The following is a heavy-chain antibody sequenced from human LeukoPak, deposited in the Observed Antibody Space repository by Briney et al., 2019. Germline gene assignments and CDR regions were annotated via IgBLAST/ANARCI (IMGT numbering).Heavy chain of an antibody. V-gene: IGHV7-4-1*02. CDR1: GYTFTSYG. Sequence: ASVKVSCKASGYTFTSYGISWVRQAPGQGLEWMGWINTNTGNPTYAQGFTGRFVISLDTSVSTAYLQINSLKAEDTAIYYCARGVLDTLGVFRGFDIWGQGTMVTVSS. J-gene: IGHJ3*02. CDR2: INTNTGNP. D-gene: IGHD3-16*01. CDR3: ARGVLDTLGVFRGFDI.